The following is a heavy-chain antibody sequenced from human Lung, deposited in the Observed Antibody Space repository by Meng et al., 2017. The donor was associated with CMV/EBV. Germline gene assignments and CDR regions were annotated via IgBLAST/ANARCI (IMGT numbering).Heavy chain of an antibody. CDR3: AKAHEILGSCSLTSCYWGVDY. Sequence: GKXXKISCAASGFTFSSFAMHWVRQAPGKGLEWVAVMSYDGGNKYYADSVMGRFTISRDNSKSALYLQMNSLRVEDTAVYYCAKAHEILGSCSLTSCYWGVDYWGQGXLVTVSS. D-gene: IGHD2-2*01. V-gene: IGHV3-30-3*01. CDR2: MSYDGGNK. CDR1: GFTFSSFA. J-gene: IGHJ4*02.